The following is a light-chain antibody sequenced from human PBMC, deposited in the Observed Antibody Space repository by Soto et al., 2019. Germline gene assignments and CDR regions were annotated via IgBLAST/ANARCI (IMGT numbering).Light chain of an antibody. CDR2: DVN. CDR3: SSYTTSSLVV. V-gene: IGLV2-14*01. Sequence: QSVLTQPASVSGSPGQSITISCTGTSNDVGAYNYVSWYQQHPGKAPKLMIYDVNNRPSGVSNRFSGSKSGNTASLTISGLQAEDEADYYCSSYTTSSLVVFGGGTKLTVL. CDR1: SNDVGAYNY. J-gene: IGLJ2*01.